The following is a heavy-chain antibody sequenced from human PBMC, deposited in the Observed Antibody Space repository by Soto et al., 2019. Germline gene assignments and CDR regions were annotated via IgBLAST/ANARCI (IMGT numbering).Heavy chain of an antibody. J-gene: IGHJ6*02. CDR2: ISSSSSTI. CDR3: ARDRLVTPYYYYGMDV. V-gene: IGHV3-21*01. CDR1: GFTFSSYS. Sequence: EVQLVESGGGLVKPGGSLRLSCAASGFTFSSYSMNWVRQAPGKGLEWVSSISSSSSTIYYADSVKGRFTISRDNAKNSLYLQMNSLRDEDTAVYYCARDRLVTPYYYYGMDVWGQGTTVTVSS. D-gene: IGHD4-4*01.